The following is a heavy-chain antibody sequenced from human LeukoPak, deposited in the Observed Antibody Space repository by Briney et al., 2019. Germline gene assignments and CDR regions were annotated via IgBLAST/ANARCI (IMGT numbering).Heavy chain of an antibody. CDR3: VGSWSPILFDY. D-gene: IGHD6-19*01. V-gene: IGHV4-59*08. CDR1: GDSIRTYY. CDR2: IYHTGST. J-gene: IGHJ4*02. Sequence: PSETLSLTCSVSGDSIRTYYYSWIRQSPGKGLEWTGNIYHTGSTNYNPSLKRRVTISIDTSRSQFSLKMSSVTAADTAVYYCVGSWSPILFDYWGQGALVTVSS.